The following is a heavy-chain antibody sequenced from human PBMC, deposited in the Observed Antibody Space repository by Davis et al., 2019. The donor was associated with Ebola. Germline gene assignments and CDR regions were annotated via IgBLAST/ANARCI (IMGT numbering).Heavy chain of an antibody. CDR2: LNPNSGAT. CDR1: GYTFTGYS. D-gene: IGHD3-10*01. CDR3: ATEDWTYSFGG. V-gene: IGHV1-2*02. J-gene: IGHJ4*02. Sequence: ASVKVSCKASGYTFTGYSMHWVRQAPGQGLEWVGWLNPNSGATKYAQTFEGRVTMTRDTSINTVYMELTRLRSDDTGIYYCATEDWTYSFGGWGQGTLVTVSS.